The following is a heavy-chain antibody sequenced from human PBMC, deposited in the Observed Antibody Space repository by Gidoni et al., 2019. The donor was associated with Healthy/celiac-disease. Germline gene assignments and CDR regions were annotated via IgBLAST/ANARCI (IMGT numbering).Heavy chain of an antibody. J-gene: IGHJ5*02. Sequence: QITLKESGPTLVKPTQTLTLTCNFSGFSLSTSGVGVGWNRQPPGKALEWLALIYWNDDKRYSPSLMSRLTITKDTSKNQVVLTMTNKDPVDTATYCCAHRPGIVDSLYWFDPWGQGTLVTVSS. CDR1: GFSLSTSGVG. V-gene: IGHV2-5*01. CDR2: IYWNDDK. CDR3: AHRPGIVDSLYWFDP. D-gene: IGHD1-26*01.